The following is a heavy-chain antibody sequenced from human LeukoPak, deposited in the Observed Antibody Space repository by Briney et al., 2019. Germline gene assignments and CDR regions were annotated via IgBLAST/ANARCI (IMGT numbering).Heavy chain of an antibody. J-gene: IGHJ4*02. CDR1: GYTLTSYG. V-gene: IGHV1-18*01. CDR2: ISAYNGNT. D-gene: IGHD6-13*01. Sequence: GASVKVSCKAAGYTLTSYGISWVRRAPGQGLEWMGWISAYNGNTNDAQKLQGRVTMTTDTSTSTAYMELRSPRSDDTAVYYCASEVGYSSSAIDYWGQGTLVTVSS. CDR3: ASEVGYSSSAIDY.